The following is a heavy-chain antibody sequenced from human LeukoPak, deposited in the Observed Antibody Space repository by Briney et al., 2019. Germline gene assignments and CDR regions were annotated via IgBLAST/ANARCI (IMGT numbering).Heavy chain of an antibody. CDR3: ARGNGWYYY. CDR1: GGSISGYY. D-gene: IGHD6-19*01. V-gene: IGHV4-59*01. Sequence: SETLSLTCTVSGGSISGYYWSWIRQPPGKGLEWIGYMYYSGSTNYNPSLKSRVTMSVDTSKNQFALKLNSVTAADTALYYCARGNGWYYYWGQGTLVTVSS. J-gene: IGHJ4*02. CDR2: MYYSGST.